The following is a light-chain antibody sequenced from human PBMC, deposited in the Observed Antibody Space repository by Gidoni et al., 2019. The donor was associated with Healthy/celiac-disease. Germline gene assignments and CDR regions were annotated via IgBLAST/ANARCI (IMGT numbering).Light chain of an antibody. J-gene: IGKJ3*01. CDR2: GAS. CDR3: QQYGSSRGT. CDR1: QSVSSSY. Sequence: EIVLTQSPGTLSLSPGERATLPCRASQSVSSSYLAWYQHKPGQAPRLLIYGASSRAPGIPDRFSGSGSGTDFTLTISRLEPEDFAVYYCQQYGSSRGTFGPGTKVDIK. V-gene: IGKV3-20*01.